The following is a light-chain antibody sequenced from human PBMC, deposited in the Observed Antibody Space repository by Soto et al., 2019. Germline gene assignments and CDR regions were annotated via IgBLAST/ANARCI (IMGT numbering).Light chain of an antibody. CDR1: QSVSSY. J-gene: IGKJ1*01. V-gene: IGKV3-20*01. CDR2: DAS. CDR3: QQYGSSSSWT. Sequence: EIVLPQSPATLSLSPGERAALSCRASQSVSSYLAWYQQKPGQAPRLLIYDASSRATGIPDRFSGSGSGTDFTLTINTLEPEDFAVYYCQQYGSSSSWTFGQGTKVDI.